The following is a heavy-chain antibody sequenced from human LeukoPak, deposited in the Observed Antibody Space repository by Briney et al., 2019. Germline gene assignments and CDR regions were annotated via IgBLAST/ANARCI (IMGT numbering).Heavy chain of an antibody. J-gene: IGHJ4*02. CDR2: IYHSGST. D-gene: IGHD3-3*01. CDR1: GGSISSGGYY. Sequence: SETLSLTCTGSGGSISSGGYYWRWIRQPPGKGLERIGYIYHSGSTYYNPSLRSRVTISVDRSKNQFSLKLSSVTAADTAVYYCARGITIFGVVDYYFDYWGQGTLVTVSS. CDR3: ARGITIFGVVDYYFDY. V-gene: IGHV4-30-2*01.